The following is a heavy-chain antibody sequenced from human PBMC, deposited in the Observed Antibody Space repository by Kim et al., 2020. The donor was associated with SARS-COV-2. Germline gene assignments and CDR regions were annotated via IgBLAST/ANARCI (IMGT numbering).Heavy chain of an antibody. Sequence: SETLSLTCTVSGGSISSGSYYWSWIRQPAGKGLEWIGRIYTSGSTNYNPSLKSRVTISVDTSKNQFSLKLSSVTAADTAVYYCARDRGATTNPLWNAFDIWGQGTMVTVSS. CDR1: GGSISSGSYY. CDR2: IYTSGST. D-gene: IGHD1-26*01. J-gene: IGHJ3*02. CDR3: ARDRGATTNPLWNAFDI. V-gene: IGHV4-61*02.